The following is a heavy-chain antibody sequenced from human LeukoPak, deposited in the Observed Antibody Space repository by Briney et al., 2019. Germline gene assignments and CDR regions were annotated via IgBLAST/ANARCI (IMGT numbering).Heavy chain of an antibody. CDR2: ISSSGSTI. CDR1: GFTFSSYE. D-gene: IGHD1-26*01. CDR3: ERDPYSGRNGDYNYYNMDV. J-gene: IGHJ6*03. V-gene: IGHV3-48*03. Sequence: DPGGSLRLSCAASGFTFSSYEMNWVRQAPGKGLEWVSYISSSGSTIYYADSVKGRFTISRDNAKNSLYLQMNSLRAEDTAVYYWERDPYSGRNGDYNYYNMDVWGKGPTVTISS.